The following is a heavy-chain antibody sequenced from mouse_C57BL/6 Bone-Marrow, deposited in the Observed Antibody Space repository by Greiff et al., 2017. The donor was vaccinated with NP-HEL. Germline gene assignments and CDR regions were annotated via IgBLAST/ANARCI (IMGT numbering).Heavy chain of an antibody. J-gene: IGHJ3*01. CDR1: GFSFNTYA. CDR3: VRHGYTAPFAY. Sequence: EVQRVESGGGLVQPKGSLKLSCAASGFSFNTYAMNWVRQAPGKGLEWVARIRSKSNNYATYYADSVKDRFTISRDDSESMLYLQMNNLKTEDTAMYYCVRHGYTAPFAYWGQGTLVTVSA. CDR2: IRSKSNNYAT. V-gene: IGHV10-1*01. D-gene: IGHD1-2*01.